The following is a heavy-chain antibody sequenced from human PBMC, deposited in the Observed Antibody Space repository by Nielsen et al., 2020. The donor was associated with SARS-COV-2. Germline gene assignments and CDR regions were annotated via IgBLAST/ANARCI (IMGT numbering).Heavy chain of an antibody. CDR2: ITTTDSS. J-gene: IGHJ5*02. D-gene: IGHD3-10*02. V-gene: IGHV3-48*01. CDR3: ARGVRGNWFDP. Sequence: GGSLRLSCGASGFNFNRFNMNWVRQTPGKGLEWVSSITTTDSSYYGDSVKGRFTISRDNFKNSVFLQMNSLRAKDTAVYYCARGVRGNWFDPWGQGTLVTVSS. CDR1: GFNFNRFN.